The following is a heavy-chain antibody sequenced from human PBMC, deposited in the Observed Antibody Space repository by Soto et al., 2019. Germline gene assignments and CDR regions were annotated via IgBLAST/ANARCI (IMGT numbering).Heavy chain of an antibody. CDR3: ARGPGYYDSSGHYSPGAFDI. D-gene: IGHD3-22*01. Sequence: QVQLVQSGAEVKKPGASVKVCCKASGYTFTGYYMHWVRQAPGQGLEWMGWINPNSGGTNYAQKFQGRVTMTRDTSISTAYMELSRLRSDDTAVYYCARGPGYYDSSGHYSPGAFDIWGQGTMVTVSS. CDR2: INPNSGGT. J-gene: IGHJ3*02. V-gene: IGHV1-2*02. CDR1: GYTFTGYY.